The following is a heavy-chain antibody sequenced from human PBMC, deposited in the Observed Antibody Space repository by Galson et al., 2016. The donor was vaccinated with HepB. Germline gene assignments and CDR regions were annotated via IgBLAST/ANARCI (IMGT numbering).Heavy chain of an antibody. Sequence: SVKVSCKASGGTFSSFAISWVRQAPGRGLEWMGGIIPIFGPANYAQKFQGRVTITADESTSAAYMELRSLRSEDTAVYYCARGYRGNVVVTAIHYYYNYGMDVWGQGTTVTVSS. J-gene: IGHJ6*02. D-gene: IGHD2-21*02. CDR3: ARGYRGNVVVTAIHYYYNYGMDV. CDR1: GGTFSSFA. CDR2: IIPIFGPA. V-gene: IGHV1-69*13.